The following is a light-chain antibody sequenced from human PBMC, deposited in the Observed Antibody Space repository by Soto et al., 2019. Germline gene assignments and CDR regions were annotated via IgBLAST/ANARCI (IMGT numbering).Light chain of an antibody. J-gene: IGKJ2*01. CDR1: QTITSD. CDR2: AAS. CDR3: HQNRLTPYT. V-gene: IGKV1-39*01. Sequence: DIQMTQSPSSLSASVGDRVTITCRASQTITSDLNWYQLKPGKPPKLLIYAASSLQGGVPSRFSGSGSGTDFTLTITSMPPADSAHYYCHQNRLTPYTFGQGTKVDIK.